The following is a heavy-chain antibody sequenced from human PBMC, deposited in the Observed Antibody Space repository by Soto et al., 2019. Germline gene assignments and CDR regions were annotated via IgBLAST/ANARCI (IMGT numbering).Heavy chain of an antibody. CDR3: AKPDNLAADGNIGWFDP. D-gene: IGHD6-13*01. CDR1: GFTFSSYA. Sequence: GSLRLSCAASGFTFSSYAMSWVRQAPGKGLEWVSAISGSGGSTYYADSVKGRFTISRDNSKNTLYLQMNSLRAEDTAVYYCAKPDNLAADGNIGWFDPWGQGTLVTVSS. J-gene: IGHJ5*02. V-gene: IGHV3-23*01. CDR2: ISGSGGST.